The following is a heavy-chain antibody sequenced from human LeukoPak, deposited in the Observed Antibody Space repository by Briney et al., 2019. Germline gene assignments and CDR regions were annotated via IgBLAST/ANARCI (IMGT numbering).Heavy chain of an antibody. Sequence: GGSLRLSCAASGFTFSSYWMHWVRQAPGKGLVWVSRINSDGSSTSYADSVKGRFTISRDNAKNTLYLQMNSLRAEDTAVYYCAKDLGITMIVVVKGAFDIWGQGTMVTVSS. CDR1: GFTFSSYW. CDR2: INSDGSST. D-gene: IGHD3-22*01. V-gene: IGHV3-74*01. J-gene: IGHJ3*02. CDR3: AKDLGITMIVVVKGAFDI.